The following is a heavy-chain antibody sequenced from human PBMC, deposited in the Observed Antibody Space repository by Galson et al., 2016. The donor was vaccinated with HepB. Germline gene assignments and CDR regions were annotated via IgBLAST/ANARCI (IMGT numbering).Heavy chain of an antibody. CDR1: GFTVSGNY. CDR3: ARPFYSYGFFGFDI. J-gene: IGHJ3*02. Sequence: SLRLSCAASGFTVSGNYMTWVRQAPGKGLEWVSLIYSNGTTYYADSLKGRFTISRDNSKNTLYLQMSSLRADDTGVYYCARPFYSYGFFGFDICGQGTMVTVSS. CDR2: IYSNGTT. V-gene: IGHV3-53*01. D-gene: IGHD5-18*01.